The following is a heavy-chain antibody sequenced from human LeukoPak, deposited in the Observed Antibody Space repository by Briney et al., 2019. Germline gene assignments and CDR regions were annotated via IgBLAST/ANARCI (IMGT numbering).Heavy chain of an antibody. J-gene: IGHJ4*02. CDR2: ISRSGSTK. CDR1: GFTFSDYN. V-gene: IGHV3-11*01. Sequence: PGGSLRLSCAASGFTFSDYNMRWIRQAPGKGLEWVSSISRSGSTKYYADSVKGRFTISRDNAKNSLFLQMNSLRAEDTAVYYCALSPRYYWGQGTLVTVSS. CDR3: ALSPRYY.